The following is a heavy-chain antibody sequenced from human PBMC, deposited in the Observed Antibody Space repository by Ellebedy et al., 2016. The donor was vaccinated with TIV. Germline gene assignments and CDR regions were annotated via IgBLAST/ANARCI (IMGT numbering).Heavy chain of an antibody. J-gene: IGHJ6*02. V-gene: IGHV1-69*13. CDR2: IIPIFGTA. Sequence: AASVKVSCKASGGTFSSYAISWVRQAPGQGLEWMGGIIPIFGTANYEQKFQGRVTITADESTSTAYMELSSLRSEDTAVYYCARDLSRGIAAAGTKGEAVAVALVDLNYYYYGMDVWGQGTTVTVSS. D-gene: IGHD6-13*01. CDR3: ARDLSRGIAAAGTKGEAVAVALVDLNYYYYGMDV. CDR1: GGTFSSYA.